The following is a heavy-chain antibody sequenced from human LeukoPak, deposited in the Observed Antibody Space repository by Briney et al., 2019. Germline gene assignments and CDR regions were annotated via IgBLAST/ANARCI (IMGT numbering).Heavy chain of an antibody. V-gene: IGHV3-30*02. Sequence: GGSLRLSCAASGFTFRSYGMHWVRQAPGKGLEGVAYIWYDGSNKYYADPVKGRFTISRDNSKNTLYLQMNSLRAEGTAVYYCAKDGREDIVVVPAARDYYYYYYMDVWGKGTTVTVSS. CDR1: GFTFRSYG. CDR2: IWYDGSNK. D-gene: IGHD2-2*01. CDR3: AKDGREDIVVVPAARDYYYYYYMDV. J-gene: IGHJ6*03.